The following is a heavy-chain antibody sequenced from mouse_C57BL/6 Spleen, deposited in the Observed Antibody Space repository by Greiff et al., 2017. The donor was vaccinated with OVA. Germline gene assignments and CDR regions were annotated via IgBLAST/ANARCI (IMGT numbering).Heavy chain of an antibody. V-gene: IGHV1-19*01. CDR2: INPYNGGT. Sequence: VQLKESGPVLVKPGASVKMSCKASGYTFTDYYMNWVKQSHGKSLEWIGVINPYNGGTSYNQKFKGKATLTVDKSSSTAYMELNSLTSEDSAVYYCARRVYAMDYWGQGTSVTVSS. J-gene: IGHJ4*01. CDR3: ARRVYAMDY. CDR1: GYTFTDYY.